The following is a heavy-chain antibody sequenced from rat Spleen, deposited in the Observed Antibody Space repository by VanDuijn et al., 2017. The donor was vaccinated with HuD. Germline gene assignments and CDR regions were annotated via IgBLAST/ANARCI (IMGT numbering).Heavy chain of an antibody. D-gene: IGHD1-7*01. Sequence: EVQLVESGGGLVQPGRSLKLSCAASGFTFSNYGMAWVRQAPTKGLGWVASITYDVSTTYYRDSVKGRFTVSRDNAKSTLYLQMDSLRSEDTATYYCTKMPPMGDYFDCWGQGVKVTVSS. J-gene: IGHJ2*01. CDR3: TKMPPMGDYFDC. CDR1: GFTFSNYG. V-gene: IGHV5-29*01. CDR2: ITYDVSTT.